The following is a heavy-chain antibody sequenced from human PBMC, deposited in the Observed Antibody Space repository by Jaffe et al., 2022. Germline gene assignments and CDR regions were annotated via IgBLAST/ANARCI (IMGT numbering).Heavy chain of an antibody. J-gene: IGHJ6*03. V-gene: IGHV3-30*02. D-gene: IGHD1-7*01. Sequence: QVQLVESGGGMVQPGGSLRLSCVASGFTFSSYGMHWVRQAPGKGLEWVAFIRSDGNEKYYVDSVKGRFTISRDNSKNTVFLQMIRLRGEETAVYYCAKDSMIGTTAYYYYYMDVWGKGTTVTVSS. CDR1: GFTFSSYG. CDR3: AKDSMIGTTAYYYYYMDV. CDR2: IRSDGNEK.